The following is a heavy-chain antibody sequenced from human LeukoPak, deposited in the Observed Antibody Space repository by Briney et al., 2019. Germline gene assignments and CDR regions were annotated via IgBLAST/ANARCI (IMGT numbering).Heavy chain of an antibody. D-gene: IGHD3-10*01. CDR3: ARSHSYYGSGSYSVY. CDR2: INPSGGST. J-gene: IGHJ4*02. Sequence: ASVKVSCKASGYTFTSYYMHWVRQAPGQGLEWMGIINPSGGSTSYAQKFQGRVTMTRDMSTSTAYMELSRLRSDDTAVYYCARSHSYYGSGSYSVYWGQGTLVTVSS. V-gene: IGHV1-46*01. CDR1: GYTFTSYY.